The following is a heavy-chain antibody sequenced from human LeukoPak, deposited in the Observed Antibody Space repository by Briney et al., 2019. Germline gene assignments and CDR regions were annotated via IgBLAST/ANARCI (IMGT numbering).Heavy chain of an antibody. CDR1: SGSISSYY. Sequence: KPSETLSLTCTVSSGSISSYYWSWIRQPPGKGLEWIGYIYHSGSTYYNPSLKSRVTISVDRSKNQFSLRLSSVTAADTAVYYCARGQGGNPNQYFDLCGRGTLVTVSA. CDR3: ARGQGGNPNQYFDL. D-gene: IGHD4-23*01. CDR2: IYHSGST. V-gene: IGHV4-59*12. J-gene: IGHJ2*01.